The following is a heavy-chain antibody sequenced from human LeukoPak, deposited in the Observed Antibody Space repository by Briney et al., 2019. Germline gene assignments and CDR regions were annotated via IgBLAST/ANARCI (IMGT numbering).Heavy chain of an antibody. J-gene: IGHJ4*02. V-gene: IGHV3-66*04. D-gene: IGHD3-10*01. CDR3: ARLGRSGGVTRFTPPFDY. CDR1: GFTVSSNY. Sequence: PGGSLRLSCAASGFTVSSNYMSWVRQAPGKGLEWVSVIYSGGSTYYADSVKGRFTISRDNSKNTLYLQMNSLRAEDTAVYYCARLGRSGGVTRFTPPFDYWGQGTLVTVSS. CDR2: IYSGGST.